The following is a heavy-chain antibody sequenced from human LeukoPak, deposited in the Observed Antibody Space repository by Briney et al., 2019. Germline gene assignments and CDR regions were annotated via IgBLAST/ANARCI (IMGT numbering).Heavy chain of an antibody. CDR2: IYYSGST. CDR1: DGXISSYY. Sequence: SETLSLTCSVSDGXISSYYCSWIRQPPGKGLKWIGYIYYSGSTNYNPSLKSRVTISVDTSKNQFSLKLSSVTAADTAVYYCARGRDGYNHDTFDLWGQGTLVTVSS. J-gene: IGHJ3*01. V-gene: IGHV4-59*12. CDR3: ARGRDGYNHDTFDL. D-gene: IGHD5-24*01.